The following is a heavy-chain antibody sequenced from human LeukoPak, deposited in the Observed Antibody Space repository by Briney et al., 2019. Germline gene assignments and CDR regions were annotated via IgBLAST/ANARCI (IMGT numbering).Heavy chain of an antibody. Sequence: QSGGSLRLSCAASGFTFHTYALGWVRQAPGKGLEWVSVISGSGNSKYYADSVKDRFTISRDNSKNTVYLQMNSLRAEDTAVYYCARGPSGWPQYYFDYWGQGTLVTVSS. D-gene: IGHD6-19*01. CDR2: ISGSGNSK. CDR1: GFTFHTYA. CDR3: ARGPSGWPQYYFDY. V-gene: IGHV3-23*01. J-gene: IGHJ4*02.